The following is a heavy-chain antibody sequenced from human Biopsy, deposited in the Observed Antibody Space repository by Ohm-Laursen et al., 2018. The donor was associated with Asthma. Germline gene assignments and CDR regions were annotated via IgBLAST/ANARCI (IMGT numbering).Heavy chain of an antibody. CDR3: ARGDSSNWSHYYFDY. D-gene: IGHD3-22*01. CDR1: EFTFSDYD. Sequence: SLRLSCAASEFTFSDYDMHWVRQAPGKGLAWVAVISYDGTNKDYADSVKGRFTFSRDNSQNTLSLEMNSLRVEDTAVYYCARGDSSNWSHYYFDYWGQGTLVTVSS. V-gene: IGHV3-30-3*01. J-gene: IGHJ4*02. CDR2: ISYDGTNK.